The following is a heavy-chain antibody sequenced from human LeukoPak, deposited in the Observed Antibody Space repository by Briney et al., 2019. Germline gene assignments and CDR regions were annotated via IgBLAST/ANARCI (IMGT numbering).Heavy chain of an antibody. J-gene: IGHJ4*02. CDR3: ARNARSGYYLPYYFDY. CDR2: ISCAGGST. CDR1: GFIFDDYG. Sequence: PGGSLRLSCDASGFIFDDYGMHWVRQAPGKGLEWVSFISCAGGSTYYTDSVKGRFTISRDNSKNSPYLQMNSLRAEDTAVYYCARNARSGYYLPYYFDYWGQGTLVTVSS. D-gene: IGHD3-22*01. V-gene: IGHV3-43D*03.